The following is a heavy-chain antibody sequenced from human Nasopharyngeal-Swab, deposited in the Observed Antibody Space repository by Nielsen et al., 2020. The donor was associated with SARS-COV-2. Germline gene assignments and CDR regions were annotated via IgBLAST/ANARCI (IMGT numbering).Heavy chain of an antibody. CDR2: IWYDGSNK. V-gene: IGHV3-33*01. J-gene: IGHJ4*02. CDR1: GFTFSSYG. D-gene: IGHD2-15*01. CDR3: ARDLAGYCSGGSCYSLGY. Sequence: GGSLRLSCAASGFTFSSYGMHWVRQAPGKGLEWVAVIWYDGSNKYYADSVKGRFTISRDNSKNTLYLQMNSLRAADTAVYYCARDLAGYCSGGSCYSLGYWGQGTLVTVSS.